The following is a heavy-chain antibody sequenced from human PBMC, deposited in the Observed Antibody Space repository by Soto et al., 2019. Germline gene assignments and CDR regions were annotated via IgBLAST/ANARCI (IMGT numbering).Heavy chain of an antibody. D-gene: IGHD3-3*01. CDR3: AIDFGGFLEWSYFDY. Sequence: QVQLVQSGAEVKKPGASVKVSCKASGYTFTSYAMHWVRQAPGQRLEGMGWINAGNGNTKYSQKFQGRVTITRDTSVITAYMKLISLRSEDTAVYYCAIDFGGFLEWSYFDYWGQLTLVTVSS. V-gene: IGHV1-3*01. J-gene: IGHJ4*02. CDR2: INAGNGNT. CDR1: GYTFTSYA.